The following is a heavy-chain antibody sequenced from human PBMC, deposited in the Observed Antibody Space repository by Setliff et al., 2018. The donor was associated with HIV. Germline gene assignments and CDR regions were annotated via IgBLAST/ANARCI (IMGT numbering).Heavy chain of an antibody. D-gene: IGHD2-21*02. J-gene: IGHJ3*02. Sequence: SETLSLTCAVYGGSFSAYHWSWIRQTPGKGLEWLGEINHSGSTAYNLALESRVSMSIDTSKNQFSLKLTSVTAADTAIYYCARGRDFAGHDAYDIWGQGTMVTVSS. CDR1: GGSFSAYH. V-gene: IGHV4-34*01. CDR3: ARGRDFAGHDAYDI. CDR2: INHSGST.